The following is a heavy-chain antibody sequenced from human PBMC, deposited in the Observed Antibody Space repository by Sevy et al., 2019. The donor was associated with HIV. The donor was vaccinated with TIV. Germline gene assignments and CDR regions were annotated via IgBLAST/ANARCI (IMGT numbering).Heavy chain of an antibody. V-gene: IGHV3-30-3*01. Sequence: GGSLRLSCAASGFTFGSHDLHWVRQAPGKGLEWVAVISHDGNNKYYADSVKGRFTISRDNSKNTLYLQMSSLRAEDTAVYYCVRPPRPSSPVEWFDPWGQGTLVTVSS. CDR2: ISHDGNNK. CDR3: VRPPRPSSPVEWFDP. CDR1: GFTFGSHD. J-gene: IGHJ5*02. D-gene: IGHD2-2*01.